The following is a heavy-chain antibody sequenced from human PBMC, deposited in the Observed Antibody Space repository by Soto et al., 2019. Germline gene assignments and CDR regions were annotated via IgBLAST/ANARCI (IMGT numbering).Heavy chain of an antibody. CDR1: GGSVSSGNYY. Sequence: QVQLQESGPGLVKPSETLSLTCTVSGGSVSSGNYYWSWIRQPPGKGLEWVGYIYYSGSTYYNPSLKSRVTISVDTSKNLFSLKLNAVTAADTAVYYCARDDGSGGRAFDIWGQGTMVTVSS. J-gene: IGHJ3*02. V-gene: IGHV4-61*01. CDR3: ARDDGSGGRAFDI. D-gene: IGHD2-15*01. CDR2: IYYSGST.